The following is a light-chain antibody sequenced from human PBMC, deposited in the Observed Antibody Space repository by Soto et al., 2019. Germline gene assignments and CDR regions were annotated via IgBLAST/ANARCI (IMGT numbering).Light chain of an antibody. CDR1: QSVSNTY. J-gene: IGKJ5*01. CDR2: DTS. Sequence: IVLTQSPGTLSLSPGERATLSCRTSQSVSNTYVAWYQQQPGQAPRLLIYDTSSRVTGIPDRFSGSGSGTDFTLASSRPEPEDFAVFYCQQYGTSEIIFGQGTRLEIK. V-gene: IGKV3-20*01. CDR3: QQYGTSEII.